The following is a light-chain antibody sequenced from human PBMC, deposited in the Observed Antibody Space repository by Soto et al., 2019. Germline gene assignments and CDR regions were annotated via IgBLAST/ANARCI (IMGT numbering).Light chain of an antibody. CDR2: GAS. V-gene: IGKV3-20*01. CDR1: QSVSSSY. Sequence: EIVLTQSPGTLSLSPGERATLSCMASQSVSSSYLAWYQQKPGQAPRLLIYGASSRATGIPDRFSGSGSGTDFTLTISRLEPEDFAVYYCQQYGSSLTWTFGQGTKV. J-gene: IGKJ1*01. CDR3: QQYGSSLTWT.